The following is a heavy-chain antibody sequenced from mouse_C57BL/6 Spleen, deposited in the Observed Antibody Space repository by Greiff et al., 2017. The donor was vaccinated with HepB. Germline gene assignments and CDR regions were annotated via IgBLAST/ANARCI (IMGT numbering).Heavy chain of an antibody. Sequence: DVQLQESGGGLVKPGGSLKLSCAASGFTFSDYGMHWVRQAPEKGLEWVAYISSGSSTIYYADTVKGRFTISSDNAKNTLFLQMTSLRSEETAMYYCAREDYYGSSYDYFDYWGQGTTLTVSS. CDR3: AREDYYGSSYDYFDY. J-gene: IGHJ2*01. CDR2: ISSGSSTI. V-gene: IGHV5-17*01. D-gene: IGHD1-1*01. CDR1: GFTFSDYG.